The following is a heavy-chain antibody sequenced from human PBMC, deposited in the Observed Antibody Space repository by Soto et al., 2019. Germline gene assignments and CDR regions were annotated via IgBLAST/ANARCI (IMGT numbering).Heavy chain of an antibody. CDR1: GFTFSSYS. CDR3: AREQEGDRIAVAGMTFYYYGMDV. J-gene: IGHJ6*02. CDR2: ISSSSSYI. D-gene: IGHD6-19*01. Sequence: GGSLRLSCAASGFTFSSYSMNWVRQAPGKGLEWVSSISSSSSYIYYADSVKGRFTISRDNAKNSLYLQMNSLRAEDTAVYYCAREQEGDRIAVAGMTFYYYGMDVWGQGTTVTVSS. V-gene: IGHV3-21*01.